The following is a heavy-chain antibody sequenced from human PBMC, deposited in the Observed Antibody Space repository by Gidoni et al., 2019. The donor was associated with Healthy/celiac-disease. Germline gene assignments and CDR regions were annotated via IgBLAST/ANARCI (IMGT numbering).Heavy chain of an antibody. D-gene: IGHD3-22*01. Sequence: EVQLLESGGGLVQPGGSLRLSCAASGFTFSSYAMSWVRQAPGKGLEWVSAISGSGGSTYYADSVKGRFTISRDNSKNTLYLQMNSLRAEDTAVYYCAKDEVTMIVVVSLVFDIWGQGTMVTVSS. CDR2: ISGSGGST. J-gene: IGHJ3*02. CDR3: AKDEVTMIVVVSLVFDI. CDR1: GFTFSSYA. V-gene: IGHV3-23*01.